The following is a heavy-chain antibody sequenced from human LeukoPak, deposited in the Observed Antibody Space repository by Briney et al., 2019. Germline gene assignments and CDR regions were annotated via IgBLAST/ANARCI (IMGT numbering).Heavy chain of an antibody. D-gene: IGHD6-13*01. J-gene: IGHJ4*02. CDR3: ASLDRAAGITSFDY. CDR1: GGSISSGGYY. V-gene: IGHV4-61*05. CDR2: IYYSGST. Sequence: SQTLSLTCTVSGGSISSGGYYWGWVRQPPGRGLEWVGYIYYSGSTNYNPSLKSRVTISVDTSKNQFSLKLSSVTAADTAVYYYASLDRAAGITSFDYWGQGTLVTVSS.